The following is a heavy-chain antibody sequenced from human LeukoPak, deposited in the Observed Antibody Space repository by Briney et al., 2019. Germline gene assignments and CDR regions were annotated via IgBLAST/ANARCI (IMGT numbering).Heavy chain of an antibody. J-gene: IGHJ4*02. CDR1: GFTFNNYG. CDR3: AKKGYYDGSGYYMYYFDH. D-gene: IGHD3-22*01. V-gene: IGHV3-30*02. CDR2: IRSDGSIK. Sequence: GGSLRLSCAASGFTFNNYGMDWVRQAPGKGLEWVAFIRSDGSIKYYADSVKGRFTISRDNSKNTLYLQMNSLRADDTAVYYCAKKGYYDGSGYYMYYFDHWGQGTLVTVSS.